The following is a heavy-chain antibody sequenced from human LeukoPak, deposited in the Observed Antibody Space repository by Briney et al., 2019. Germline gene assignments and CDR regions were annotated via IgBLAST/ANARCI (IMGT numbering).Heavy chain of an antibody. V-gene: IGHV3-53*01. CDR1: GFTVSSNY. CDR3: ARGSRSSGWFDY. Sequence: PGGSLRLSCAASGFTVSSNYVSWVRQAPGKGLEWVSVIYSGGSTYYADSVKGRFTISRDSSKNTLYLQMNSLRAEDTAVYYCARGSRSSGWFDYWGQGTLVTVSS. J-gene: IGHJ4*02. D-gene: IGHD6-19*01. CDR2: IYSGGST.